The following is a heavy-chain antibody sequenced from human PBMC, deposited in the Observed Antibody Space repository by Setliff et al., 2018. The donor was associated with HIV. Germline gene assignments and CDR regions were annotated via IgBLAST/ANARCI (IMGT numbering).Heavy chain of an antibody. CDR3: ARGPRPLYGGNRGAFDV. CDR2: IYYSGNA. Sequence: SETLSLTCIVDGDSISNNYWSWIRQSPGKGLEWIGYIYYSGNANYNTSIKSRVTIAVDKSKNHFSLKLTSVTAADTATYYCARGPRPLYGGNRGAFDVWGQGARFT. D-gene: IGHD4-17*01. CDR1: GDSISNNY. V-gene: IGHV4-59*01. J-gene: IGHJ3*01.